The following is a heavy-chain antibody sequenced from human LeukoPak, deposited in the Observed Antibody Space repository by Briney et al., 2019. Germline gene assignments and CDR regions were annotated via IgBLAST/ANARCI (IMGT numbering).Heavy chain of an antibody. CDR1: GGSFSGYY. CDR3: AREPDYQDAFDI. V-gene: IGHV4-34*01. J-gene: IGHJ3*02. Sequence: SETLSLTCAVYGGSFSGYYWSWLRQPPGEGLEWIGEINHSGSTNYNPSLKSRVTISVDTSKNQFSLKLSSVTAADTAVYYCAREPDYQDAFDIWGQGTMVTVSS. CDR2: INHSGST. D-gene: IGHD4-11*01.